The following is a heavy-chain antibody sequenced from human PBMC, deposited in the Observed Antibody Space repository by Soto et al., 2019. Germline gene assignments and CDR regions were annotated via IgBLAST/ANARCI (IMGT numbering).Heavy chain of an antibody. Sequence: PGGSLRLSCSASGFTFGNYAMNWVRQAPGKGLAWISSISDPGTSTYYANSVKGRFSMSRDNSKNTLFLQMNRLRADDTAVYFCAKSLVTPSDAFDLWGRGTLVTVSS. CDR1: GFTFGNYA. V-gene: IGHV3-23*01. D-gene: IGHD2-21*02. CDR3: AKSLVTPSDAFDL. J-gene: IGHJ3*01. CDR2: ISDPGTST.